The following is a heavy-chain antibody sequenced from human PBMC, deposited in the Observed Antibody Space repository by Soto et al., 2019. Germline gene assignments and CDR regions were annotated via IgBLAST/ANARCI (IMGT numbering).Heavy chain of an antibody. D-gene: IGHD3-16*02. CDR1: GGSISSYY. V-gene: IGHV4-59*08. CDR3: ARLYNNDYIWGGYRYWFDP. J-gene: IGHJ5*02. CDR2: IYYSGST. Sequence: SETLSLTCTVSGGSISSYYWSWIRQPPGKGLEWIGYIYYSGSTNYNPSLKSRVTISVDTSKNQFSLKLSSVTAADTAVYYCARLYNNDYIWGGYRYWFDPWGQGTLVTVSS.